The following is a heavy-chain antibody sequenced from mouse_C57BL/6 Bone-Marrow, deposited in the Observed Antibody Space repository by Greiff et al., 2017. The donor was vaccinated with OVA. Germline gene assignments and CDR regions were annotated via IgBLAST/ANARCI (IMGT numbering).Heavy chain of an antibody. CDR3: ARHYYYGSSHYFDY. CDR2: ISSGGSYT. Sequence: EVKLVESGGDLVKPGGSLKLSCAASGFTFSSYGMSWVRQTPDKRLEWVATISSGGSYTYYPDSVKGRFTISRDNAKNTLYLQMSSLKSEDTAMYYCARHYYYGSSHYFDYWGQGTTLTVSS. J-gene: IGHJ2*01. V-gene: IGHV5-6*01. D-gene: IGHD1-1*01. CDR1: GFTFSSYG.